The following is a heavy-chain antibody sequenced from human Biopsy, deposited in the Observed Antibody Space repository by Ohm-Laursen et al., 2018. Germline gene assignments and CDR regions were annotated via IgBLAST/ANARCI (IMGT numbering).Heavy chain of an antibody. CDR2: IYITGET. Sequence: SQTLSLTCIVSGGYISHYYWTWIRQPAGQGLEWIGRIYITGETDYNPSLKSRVTMSVDSSKKQFSLKLKSVTAADTAIYYCARAPPLIRGVVESWFDPWGQGTLVTVSS. V-gene: IGHV4-4*07. CDR3: ARAPPLIRGVVESWFDP. D-gene: IGHD3-10*01. CDR1: GGYISHYY. J-gene: IGHJ5*01.